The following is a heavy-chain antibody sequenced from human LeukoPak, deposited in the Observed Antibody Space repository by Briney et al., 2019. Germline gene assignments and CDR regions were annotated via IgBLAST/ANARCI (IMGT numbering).Heavy chain of an antibody. V-gene: IGHV4-34*01. CDR2: INHSGST. CDR1: GGSFSGYY. CDR3: ARSSLRHWFDP. J-gene: IGHJ5*02. D-gene: IGHD3-9*01. Sequence: SETLSLTCAVYGGSFSGYYWSWIRQPPGKGLEWIGEINHSGSTNYNPSLKSRVTISVDTSKNQFSLKLSSVTAADTAVYYCARSSLRHWFDPWGQGTLVTVSS.